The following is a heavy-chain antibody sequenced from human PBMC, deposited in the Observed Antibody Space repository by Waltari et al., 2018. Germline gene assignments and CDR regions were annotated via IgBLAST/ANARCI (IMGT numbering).Heavy chain of an antibody. CDR2: VYHDGTT. J-gene: IGHJ4*02. V-gene: IGHV4-38-2*01. D-gene: IGHD2-2*03. CDR3: SRQVLGYCTSAACRRLES. CDR1: GYAVNSGFY. Sequence: QVQLLESGPGLVKSSETLSLSCDVSGYAVNSGFYWGWIRQAPGEGLEWVATVYHDGTTFYRPSLKSRLSVSMDTSKNQIALTLKSVTAADTAVYYCSRQVLGYCTSAACRRLESWGQGTLVTVSS.